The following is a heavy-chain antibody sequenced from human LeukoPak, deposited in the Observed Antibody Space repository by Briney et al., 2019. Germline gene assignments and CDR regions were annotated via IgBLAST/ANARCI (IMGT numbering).Heavy chain of an antibody. D-gene: IGHD5-18*01. CDR2: ISAYNGHT. CDR1: GYTFTSYG. Sequence: ASVKVSCKASGYTFTSYGISWVRHAPGQGLEWMGWISAYNGHTNYAQKLQGRVTMTTDTSISTAYMELSRLKSDDTAVYYCARGSFSADAPLVLDYFHHWGQGTLVTVSS. J-gene: IGHJ1*01. CDR3: ARGSFSADAPLVLDYFHH. V-gene: IGHV1-18*01.